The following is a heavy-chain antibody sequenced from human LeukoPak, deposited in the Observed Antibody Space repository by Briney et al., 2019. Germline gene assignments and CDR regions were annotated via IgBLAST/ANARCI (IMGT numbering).Heavy chain of an antibody. CDR2: IYYSGST. V-gene: IGHV4-30-4*01. CDR3: ARFRSDYGDYEALDY. Sequence: SETLSLTCTVSGGSISSGDYYWSWIRQPLGKGLEWIGYIYYSGSTYYSPSLKSRVAISVDTSKNQFSLKLSSVTAADTAVYYCARFRSDYGDYEALDYWGQGTLVTVSS. J-gene: IGHJ4*02. D-gene: IGHD4-17*01. CDR1: GGSISSGDYY.